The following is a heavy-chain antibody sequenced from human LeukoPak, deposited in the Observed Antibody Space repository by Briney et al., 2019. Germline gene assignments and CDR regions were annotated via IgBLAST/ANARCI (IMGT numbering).Heavy chain of an antibody. Sequence: ASVKVSCKASGGTFSSYAISWVRQAPGQGLEWMGRIIPIFGTANYAQKFQGRVTITPDESTSTAYMELSSLRSEDTAVYYCAIRSPNSVWQWSLDYWGQGTLVTVSS. J-gene: IGHJ4*02. V-gene: IGHV1-69*13. D-gene: IGHD6-19*01. CDR3: AIRSPNSVWQWSLDY. CDR2: IIPIFGTA. CDR1: GGTFSSYA.